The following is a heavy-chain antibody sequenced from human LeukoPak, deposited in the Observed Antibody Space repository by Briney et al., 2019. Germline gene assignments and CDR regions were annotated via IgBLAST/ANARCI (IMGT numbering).Heavy chain of an antibody. V-gene: IGHV3-7*01. D-gene: IGHD4-17*01. CDR3: RPGHYGDYL. Sequence: GGSLRLSCAASGFTFSSYWMSWVRQAPGKGLDWVANIKQDGSEKYYVDSVKGRFTISRDNAKNSLYLQMNSLRVEDTAIYYCRPGHYGDYLRGQGTLVTVSS. CDR1: GFTFSSYW. CDR2: IKQDGSEK. J-gene: IGHJ4*02.